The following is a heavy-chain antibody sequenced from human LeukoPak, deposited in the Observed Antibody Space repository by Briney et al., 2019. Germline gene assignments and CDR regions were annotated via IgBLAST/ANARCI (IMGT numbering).Heavy chain of an antibody. Sequence: GGSLRLSCAASGFTFSNAWMSWVRQAPGKGLEWVGRIKSKTDGGTTDYAAPVKGRFTISRDDSKNTAYLQMNSLKTEDTAVYYCTRLRNYYGSGDYWGQGTLVTVSS. CDR2: IKSKTDGGTT. J-gene: IGHJ4*02. CDR1: GFTFSNAW. CDR3: TRLRNYYGSGDY. V-gene: IGHV3-15*01. D-gene: IGHD3-22*01.